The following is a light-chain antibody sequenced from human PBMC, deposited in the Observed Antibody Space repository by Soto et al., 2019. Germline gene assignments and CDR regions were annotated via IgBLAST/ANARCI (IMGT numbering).Light chain of an antibody. CDR2: GAS. V-gene: IGKV3-20*01. CDR1: QSVSTSY. J-gene: IGKJ3*01. Sequence: EIVLTQSPGTLSLSPGERATLSCRTSQSVSTSYLAWYQQKPGQAPRLLISGASSRATGIPDRFSGSGSGTDFTLTISRLEPEDFAVYYCQQYGSSPFTFGPGTKVDIK. CDR3: QQYGSSPFT.